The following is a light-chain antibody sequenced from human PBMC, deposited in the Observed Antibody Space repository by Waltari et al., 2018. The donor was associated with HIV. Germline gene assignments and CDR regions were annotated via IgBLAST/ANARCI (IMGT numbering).Light chain of an antibody. CDR2: DAS. J-gene: IGKJ4*01. Sequence: EIVLTQSPATLSLSPGERATLSCRASQSVSSYLAWYQQKPGQAPRLLIYDASNRATGIPARFSGSGSGTDFTLTISSLETEDLAVYYCQQRSTWPLSFGGGTKVEI. V-gene: IGKV3-11*01. CDR1: QSVSSY. CDR3: QQRSTWPLS.